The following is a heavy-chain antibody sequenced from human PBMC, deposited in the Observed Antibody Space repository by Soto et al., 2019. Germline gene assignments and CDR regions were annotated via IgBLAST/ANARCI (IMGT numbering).Heavy chain of an antibody. CDR1: GGSFSGYY. CDR2: INHSGST. Sequence: HVQLQQWGAGLLKPSETLSLTCAVYGGSFSGYYWSWIRQPPGKGLEWIGEINHSGSTNYNPSLKSRVTISVDTSKNQFSLKLSSVTAADTAVYYCARATYYYGSGSYPDYWGQGTLVTVSS. CDR3: ARATYYYGSGSYPDY. D-gene: IGHD3-10*01. J-gene: IGHJ4*02. V-gene: IGHV4-34*01.